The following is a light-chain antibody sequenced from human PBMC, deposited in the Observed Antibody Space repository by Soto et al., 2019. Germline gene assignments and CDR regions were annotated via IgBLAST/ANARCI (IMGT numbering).Light chain of an antibody. CDR2: AAY. Sequence: QLAQSPSSLSATVGDRVTITCLASQAISNYLAWYQQKPGKAPKLLIYAAYTLQSGVPSRFGGSGSGTDFTLTISSLQPEDFATYYCQQLNSYPIPFGQGTRLENK. CDR3: QQLNSYPIP. J-gene: IGKJ5*01. V-gene: IGKV1-9*01. CDR1: QAISNY.